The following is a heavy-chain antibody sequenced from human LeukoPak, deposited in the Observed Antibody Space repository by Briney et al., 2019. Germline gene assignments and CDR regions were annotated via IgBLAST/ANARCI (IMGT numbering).Heavy chain of an antibody. CDR1: GGSISSYY. CDR3: ARDLTLYGMDV. J-gene: IGHJ6*02. CDR2: IYYSGST. Sequence: SETLSLTCTVSGGSISSYYWSWIRQPPGKGLEWIGYIYYSGSTNYNPSLKSRVTMSVDTSKNQFSLKLSSVTAADTAVYYCARDLTLYGMDVWGQGTTVTVSS. V-gene: IGHV4-59*12.